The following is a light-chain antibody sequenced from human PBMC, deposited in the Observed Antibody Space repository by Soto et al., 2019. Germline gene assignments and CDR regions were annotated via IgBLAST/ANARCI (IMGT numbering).Light chain of an antibody. Sequence: QSVLTQPPSASGTPGQRVTISCSGSSSNIGNKYVDWYQQVPGTAPKLLIYGNDQRPSGVPDRFSGSKSGTSASLAISGLRSEDEADYYSAASDARLNVVFGGGTKLTVL. CDR2: GND. J-gene: IGLJ2*01. CDR1: SSNIGNKY. V-gene: IGLV1-47*01. CDR3: AASDARLNVV.